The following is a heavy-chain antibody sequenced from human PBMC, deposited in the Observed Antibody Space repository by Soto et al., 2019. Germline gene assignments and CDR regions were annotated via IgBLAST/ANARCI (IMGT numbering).Heavy chain of an antibody. CDR3: ATFVVPASRQTDFDF. J-gene: IGHJ4*02. CDR1: GGSISTSNYY. CDR2: IYYSGTT. V-gene: IGHV4-39*01. Sequence: KTSETLSLTCTVSGGSISTSNYYWGWVRQPPGKGLDWIGNIYYSGTTYYNPSLKSRVTISVDTSKNQFSLKLNSVTAADTAVYYCATFVVPASRQTDFDFWGPGTLVTVSS. D-gene: IGHD2-21*02.